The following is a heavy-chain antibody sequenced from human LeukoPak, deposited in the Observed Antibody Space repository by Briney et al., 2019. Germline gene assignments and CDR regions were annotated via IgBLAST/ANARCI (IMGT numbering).Heavy chain of an antibody. V-gene: IGHV3-30*03. Sequence: GGSLRLSCAASGFTFSSYGMHWVRQAPGKGPEWVAVISYDGNNKYYADSVKGRFTISRDNSKNTLYLQMNSLRAEDTALYYCVGKENYFDYWGQGTLVTVSS. CDR1: GFTFSSYG. CDR3: VGKENYFDY. CDR2: ISYDGNNK. J-gene: IGHJ4*02.